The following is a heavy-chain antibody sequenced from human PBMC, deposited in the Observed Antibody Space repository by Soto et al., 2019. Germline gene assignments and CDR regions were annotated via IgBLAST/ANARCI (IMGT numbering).Heavy chain of an antibody. CDR3: AREETAWPLAYGLDV. CDR1: GFTFSRYS. D-gene: IGHD2-21*02. V-gene: IGHV3-21*01. J-gene: IGHJ6*02. CDR2: IGTRGDI. Sequence: GGSLRLSCAGSGFTFSRYSMNWARQAPGKGLEWVASIGTRGDIYYAESVKGRLTISRDNAKNSLSLEMDSLRVEDTGVYYCAREETAWPLAYGLDVWGQGTTVTVSS.